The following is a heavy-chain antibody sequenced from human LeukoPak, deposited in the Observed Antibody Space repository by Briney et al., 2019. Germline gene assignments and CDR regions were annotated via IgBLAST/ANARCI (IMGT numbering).Heavy chain of an antibody. V-gene: IGHV4-4*07. CDR1: GGSISSYY. Sequence: SETLSLTCTVSGGSISSYYWSWIRQPAGKGLEWIGRIYTSGSTNYNPSLKSRVTISVDTSKNQFSLKLSSVTAADTAVYYCARGVCSSTSCRQYYFDYWGQGTLVTVSS. D-gene: IGHD2-2*01. CDR3: ARGVCSSTSCRQYYFDY. CDR2: IYTSGST. J-gene: IGHJ4*02.